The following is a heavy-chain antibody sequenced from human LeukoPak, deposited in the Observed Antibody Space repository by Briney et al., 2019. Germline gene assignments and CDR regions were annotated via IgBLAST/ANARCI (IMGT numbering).Heavy chain of an antibody. CDR1: GFTFSAYS. V-gene: IGHV3-21*01. Sequence: GESLKISCAASGFTFSAYSMNWVRQAPGEGLEWVSSIGAAGSHIYYADSMRGRFTISRDNAKSSLFLQMNSLRAEDTGIYYCVRVGSGATRADTLDLWGQGTMVTVSS. D-gene: IGHD6-19*01. J-gene: IGHJ3*01. CDR2: IGAAGSHI. CDR3: VRVGSGATRADTLDL.